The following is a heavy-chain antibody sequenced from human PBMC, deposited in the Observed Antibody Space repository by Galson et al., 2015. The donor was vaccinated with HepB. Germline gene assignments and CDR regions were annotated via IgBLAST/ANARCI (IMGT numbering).Heavy chain of an antibody. J-gene: IGHJ6*02. CDR2: IWYDGTNK. Sequence: SLRLSCAASGFTFDDYAMHRVRQAPGKGLEWVAVIWYDGTNKYHADSVKGRFTISRDNSKNTLYLQMSSLRAEDTAVYYCVREGGDYGNYYYGMDVWGQGTTVTVSS. CDR1: GFTFDDYA. D-gene: IGHD4-17*01. CDR3: VREGGDYGNYYYGMDV. V-gene: IGHV3-33*08.